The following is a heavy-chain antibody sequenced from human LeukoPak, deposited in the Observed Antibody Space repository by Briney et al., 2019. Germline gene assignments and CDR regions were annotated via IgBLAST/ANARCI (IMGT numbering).Heavy chain of an antibody. CDR1: GGSFSGYY. CDR3: ASSPQGTATTAHWLDP. Sequence: SETLSLTCAVYGGSFSGYYWSWIRQPPGKGLEWIGEVNHSGSTNYNPSLKSRVTISVDTSKNQFSLKLSSVTAADTAVYYCASSPQGTATTAHWLDPWGQGTLVTDSS. V-gene: IGHV4-34*01. D-gene: IGHD4-17*01. CDR2: VNHSGST. J-gene: IGHJ5*02.